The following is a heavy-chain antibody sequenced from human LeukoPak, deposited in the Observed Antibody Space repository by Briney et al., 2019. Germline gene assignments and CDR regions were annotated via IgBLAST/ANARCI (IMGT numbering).Heavy chain of an antibody. CDR3: VSPGNDFEGRYSPHLDV. CDR2: LSGSGLKT. D-gene: IGHD3-9*01. V-gene: IGHV3-23*01. CDR1: RFTFSNYG. J-gene: IGHJ6*04. Sequence: GGSLRLSCVASRFTFSNYGMIWVRRAPGKGLEWVSGLSGSGLKTYYADSVKGRFTISRDNYKNTLYLKMNNLRAEETAMYYCVSPGNDFEGRYSPHLDVWGKGATVTVAS.